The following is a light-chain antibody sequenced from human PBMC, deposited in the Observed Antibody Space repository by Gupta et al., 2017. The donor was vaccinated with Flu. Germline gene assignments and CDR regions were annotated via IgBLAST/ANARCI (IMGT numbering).Light chain of an antibody. J-gene: IGLJ3*02. CDR1: ALSKQY. CDR2: KDT. CDR3: QSADITGASRV. Sequence: YQLTQAPAMSVSPGQTATITCSGSALSKQYVYWYRQRPGQAPVLLIYKDTERASGIPDRISGSSSGTRVTLTIRGVHTEDEADYYCQSADITGASRVFGGGT. V-gene: IGLV3-25*02.